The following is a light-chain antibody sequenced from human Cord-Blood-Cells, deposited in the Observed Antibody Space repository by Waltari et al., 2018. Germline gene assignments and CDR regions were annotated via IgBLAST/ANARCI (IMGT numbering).Light chain of an antibody. J-gene: IGLJ1*01. CDR1: SSAVGGYNY. CDR3: SSYTSSSTGV. Sequence: QSALTQPASVSGSPGQSITISCTGTSSAVGGYNYVSWYQQHPGKAPKRMIYDVSNRPSGVSNRFSGSKSGNTASLTISGLQAEDEADYYCSSYTSSSTGVFGTGTKVTVL. CDR2: DVS. V-gene: IGLV2-14*01.